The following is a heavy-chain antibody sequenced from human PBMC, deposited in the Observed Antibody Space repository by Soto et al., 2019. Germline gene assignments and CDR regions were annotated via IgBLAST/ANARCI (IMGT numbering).Heavy chain of an antibody. V-gene: IGHV3-23*01. CDR2: ITGSGLTI. J-gene: IGHJ5*01. D-gene: IGHD3-10*01. Sequence: GGSLRLSCEASGFTFSKYAMIWVRQAPGKGQEWVSGITGSGLTIEHSASVKGRFTISRDNSKNTVYLEMNDLRLDDTATYYCVSPHSESSNAFDFWGQGTLVTVSS. CDR1: GFTFSKYA. CDR3: VSPHSESSNAFDF.